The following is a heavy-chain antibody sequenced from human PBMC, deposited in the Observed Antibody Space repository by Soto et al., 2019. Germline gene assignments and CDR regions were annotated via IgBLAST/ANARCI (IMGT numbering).Heavy chain of an antibody. CDR1: GYTFISYY. J-gene: IGHJ3*02. Sequence: ASVKVSCKASGYTFISYYIHWVRQAPGRGLQWMGITNPSGSITTYAQKFQGRVTMTRDTSTSTVYMELSSLTSDDTAVYYCARPIGGSYNAFDIWGQGTMVTVSS. D-gene: IGHD1-26*01. V-gene: IGHV1-46*01. CDR2: TNPSGSIT. CDR3: ARPIGGSYNAFDI.